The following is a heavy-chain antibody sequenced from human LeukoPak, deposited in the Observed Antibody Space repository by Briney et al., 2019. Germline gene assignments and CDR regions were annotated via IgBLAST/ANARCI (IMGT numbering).Heavy chain of an antibody. Sequence: RVTISVDTSKNQFSLKLSSVTAADTAVYYCARGGYYDFWSGYYPLDYWGQGTLVTVSS. CDR3: ARGGYYDFWSGYYPLDY. J-gene: IGHJ4*02. V-gene: IGHV4-59*09. D-gene: IGHD3-3*01.